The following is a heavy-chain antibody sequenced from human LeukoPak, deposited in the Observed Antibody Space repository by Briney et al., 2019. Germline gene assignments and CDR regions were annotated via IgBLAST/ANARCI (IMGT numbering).Heavy chain of an antibody. CDR2: INHSGST. Sequence: SETLSLTCAVYGGSFSGYYWSWIRQPPGKGLEWIGEINHSGSTNYNPSLKSRVTISVDTSKNQFSLKLSSVTAADTAVYYCARVGRGGGSVDWGQGTLVTVSS. V-gene: IGHV4-34*01. D-gene: IGHD1-26*01. CDR3: ARVGRGGGSVD. CDR1: GGSFSGYY. J-gene: IGHJ4*02.